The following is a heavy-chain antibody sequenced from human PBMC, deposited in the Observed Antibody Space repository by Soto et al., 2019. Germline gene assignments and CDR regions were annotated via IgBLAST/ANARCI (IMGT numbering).Heavy chain of an antibody. Sequence: LRLSCAASGFTFSSYAMHWVRQAPGKGLEWVAVISYDGSNKYYADSVKGRFTISRDNSKNTLYLQMNSLRAEDTAVYYCARDRVVTRYYYYYGMDVWGQGTTVTVSS. J-gene: IGHJ6*02. V-gene: IGHV3-30-3*01. D-gene: IGHD3-22*01. CDR3: ARDRVVTRYYYYYGMDV. CDR1: GFTFSSYA. CDR2: ISYDGSNK.